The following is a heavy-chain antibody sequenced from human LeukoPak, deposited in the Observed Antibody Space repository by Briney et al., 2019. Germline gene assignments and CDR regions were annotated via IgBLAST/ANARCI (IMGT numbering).Heavy chain of an antibody. Sequence: GGSLRLSCAASGFTFSSYAMSWVRQAPGKGLEGVSAISGSGGSTYYADSVRGRFTISRDNSKNTLYLQMNSLRAEDTAVYYCARTQRFLEWSPRPPYYFDYWGQGTLVTVSS. D-gene: IGHD3-3*01. CDR2: ISGSGGST. CDR1: GFTFSSYA. J-gene: IGHJ4*02. CDR3: ARTQRFLEWSPRPPYYFDY. V-gene: IGHV3-23*01.